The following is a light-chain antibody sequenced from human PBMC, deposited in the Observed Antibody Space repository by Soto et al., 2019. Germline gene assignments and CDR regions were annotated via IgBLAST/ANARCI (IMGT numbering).Light chain of an antibody. Sequence: QSVLTQPASVSGSPGQSITISCTGTSRDVGGYNYVSWHQQHPGKAPKVIITEVSNRPSGVSNRFSGSKSGTSASLAISGLQSEDEADYYCAAWDDSLNGYVFGTGTKVTVL. CDR3: AAWDDSLNGYV. V-gene: IGLV2-14*01. CDR1: SRDVGGYNY. CDR2: EVS. J-gene: IGLJ1*01.